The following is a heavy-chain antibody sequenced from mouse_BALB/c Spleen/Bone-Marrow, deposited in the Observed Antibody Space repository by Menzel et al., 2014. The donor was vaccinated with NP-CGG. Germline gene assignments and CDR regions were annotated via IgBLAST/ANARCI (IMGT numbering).Heavy chain of an antibody. D-gene: IGHD1-1*01. J-gene: IGHJ3*01. Sequence: EVQLQQSGAELVKPGASVKLSCTASGLNIKDTYMHWVKQRPEQGLEWIGRIDPANGNTKYDPKFQGKATITADTSSNTAYLQLSSLTSEDTAVYYCAFYCYGSSLFAYWGQGTLVTVSA. CDR1: GLNIKDTY. CDR2: IDPANGNT. CDR3: AFYCYGSSLFAY. V-gene: IGHV14-3*02.